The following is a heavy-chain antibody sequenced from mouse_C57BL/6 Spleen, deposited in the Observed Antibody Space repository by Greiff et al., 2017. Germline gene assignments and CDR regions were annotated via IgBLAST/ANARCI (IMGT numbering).Heavy chain of an antibody. J-gene: IGHJ4*01. D-gene: IGHD1-2*01. Sequence: EVQGVESGGGLVKPGGSLKLSCAASGFTFSSYAMSWVRQTPEKRLAWVATISDGGSYTYYPDNVKGRFTISRDNAKNNLYLQMSHLRSEDTAMYYCVTTASMDDWGQGTSGTVSS. CDR3: VTTASMDD. CDR2: ISDGGSYT. CDR1: GFTFSSYA. V-gene: IGHV5-4*01.